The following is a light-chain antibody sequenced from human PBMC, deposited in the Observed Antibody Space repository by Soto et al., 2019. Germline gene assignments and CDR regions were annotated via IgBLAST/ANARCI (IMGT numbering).Light chain of an antibody. CDR1: QSIRSY. CDR2: AAS. J-gene: IGKJ3*01. CDR3: QQSYSTLFT. Sequence: DIQMTQSPSSLSASVGDRVTITCRASQSIRSYLNWYQQKPGKAPKLLIYAASSLQSGVPSRFSGSGSGTDFTLTISSLQPEDFATYYCQQSYSTLFTFGPGTKVDIQ. V-gene: IGKV1-39*01.